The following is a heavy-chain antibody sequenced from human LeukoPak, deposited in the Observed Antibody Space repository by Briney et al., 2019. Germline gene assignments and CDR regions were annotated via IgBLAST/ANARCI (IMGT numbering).Heavy chain of an antibody. CDR3: ARGILAKGYFDL. CDR2: IKYSGST. Sequence: SETLSLTCAVYGGSLCDYYWSWIRQTPGEGLQWIGGIKYSGSTDYNPSLKSRVTMSVDTSKNQFSLKLTSVTAADTAVYYCARGILAKGYFDLWGRDTLVTVSS. J-gene: IGHJ2*01. D-gene: IGHD3-3*01. CDR1: GGSLCDYY. V-gene: IGHV4-34*01.